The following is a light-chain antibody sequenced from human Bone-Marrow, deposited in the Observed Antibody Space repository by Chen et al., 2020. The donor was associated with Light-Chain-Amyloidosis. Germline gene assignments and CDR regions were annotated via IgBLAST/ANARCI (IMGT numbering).Light chain of an antibody. V-gene: IGLV2-14*01. CDR1: SSDVGGYNY. J-gene: IGLJ3*02. Sequence: QSALTQPPSVSGPPGQSNTISCTGTSSDVGGYNYVSWYQQHPGKAPKLIIYELSNRPSGVSDRFAGSKSGNTAALTISGLQAEDEADYYCSSWTSSNTLVFGGGTKLTVL. CDR3: SSWTSSNTLV. CDR2: ELS.